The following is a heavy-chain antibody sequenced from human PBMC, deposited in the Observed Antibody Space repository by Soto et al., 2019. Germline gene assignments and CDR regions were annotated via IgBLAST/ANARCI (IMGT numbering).Heavy chain of an antibody. D-gene: IGHD6-6*01. CDR1: GFTFSSYA. Sequence: VGSLRLSCAASGFTFSSYAMSWVRQAPGKGLEWVSAISGSGGSTYYADSVKGRFTISRDNSKNTLYLQMNSLRAEDTAVYYCAKDPGGSSSTIYWYFDLWGRGTLVTVSS. CDR2: ISGSGGST. CDR3: AKDPGGSSSTIYWYFDL. V-gene: IGHV3-23*01. J-gene: IGHJ2*01.